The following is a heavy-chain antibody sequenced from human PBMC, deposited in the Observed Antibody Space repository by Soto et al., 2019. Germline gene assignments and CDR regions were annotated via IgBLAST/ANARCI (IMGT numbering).Heavy chain of an antibody. D-gene: IGHD3-9*01. CDR3: AREETSNYDILTGYYNSYYYGMDV. J-gene: IGHJ6*02. Sequence: QVQLVQSGAEVKKPGASVKVSCKASGYTFTSYGISWVRQAPGQGLEWMGWISAYNGNTNYAQKLQGRVTMTTDTSTSTAYMELRSLRSDGTAVYYCAREETSNYDILTGYYNSYYYGMDVWGQGTTVTVSS. V-gene: IGHV1-18*01. CDR2: ISAYNGNT. CDR1: GYTFTSYG.